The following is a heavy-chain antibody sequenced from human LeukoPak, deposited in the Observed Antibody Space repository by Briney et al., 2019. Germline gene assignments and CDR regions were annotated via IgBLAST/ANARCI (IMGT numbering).Heavy chain of an antibody. CDR3: ARAPTLYGSGPVLDY. V-gene: IGHV3-74*01. Sequence: GRSLRLSCAASGFTFGDYAMHWVRQAPGKGLVWVSRINSDGSSTSYADSVKGRFTISRDNAKNTLYLQMNSLRAEDTAVYYCARAPTLYGSGPVLDYWGQGTLVTVSS. D-gene: IGHD3-10*01. CDR1: GFTFGDYA. CDR2: INSDGSST. J-gene: IGHJ4*02.